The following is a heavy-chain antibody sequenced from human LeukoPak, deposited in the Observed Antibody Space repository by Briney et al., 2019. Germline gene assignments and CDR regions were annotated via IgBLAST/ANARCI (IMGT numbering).Heavy chain of an antibody. V-gene: IGHV1-69*04. CDR3: ARDLAYYYGSGSENDY. D-gene: IGHD3-10*01. CDR1: GGTFSSYA. J-gene: IGHJ4*02. Sequence: SVKVSCKASGGTFSSYAISWVRQAPGQGLEWTGRIIPILGIANYAQKFQGRVTITADKSTSTAYMELSSLRSEDTAVYYCARDLAYYYGSGSENDYWGQGTLVTVSS. CDR2: IIPILGIA.